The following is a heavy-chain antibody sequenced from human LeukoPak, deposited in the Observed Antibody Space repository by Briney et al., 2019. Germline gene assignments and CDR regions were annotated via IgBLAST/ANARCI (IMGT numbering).Heavy chain of an antibody. CDR1: GFTFSNAW. CDR3: TTRYDSSGYYHAVGAFDI. J-gene: IGHJ3*02. Sequence: PGGSLRLSCAASGFTFSNAWMSWVRQAPGKGLEWVGRIKSKTDGGTTDYAAPVKGRFTISRDDSKNTLYLQMNSLKTEDTAVYYCTTRYDSSGYYHAVGAFDIRGQGTMVTVSS. D-gene: IGHD3-22*01. CDR2: IKSKTDGGTT. V-gene: IGHV3-15*01.